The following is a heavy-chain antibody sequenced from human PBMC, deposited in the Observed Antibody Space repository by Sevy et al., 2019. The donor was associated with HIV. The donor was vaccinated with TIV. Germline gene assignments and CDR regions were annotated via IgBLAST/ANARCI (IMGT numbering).Heavy chain of an antibody. V-gene: IGHV4-39*01. Sequence: SETLSLTCTVSGGSISSNSYYWGWIRQPPGKGLEWIGTIYYSGGTYYNPSLKSRVTISVDTSKNQFSLKLSSVTAADTAVYYCVRLRSSRGFGLHSPFDYWGQGTLVTVSS. D-gene: IGHD3-10*01. CDR1: GGSISSNSYY. J-gene: IGHJ4*02. CDR2: IYYSGGT. CDR3: VRLRSSRGFGLHSPFDY.